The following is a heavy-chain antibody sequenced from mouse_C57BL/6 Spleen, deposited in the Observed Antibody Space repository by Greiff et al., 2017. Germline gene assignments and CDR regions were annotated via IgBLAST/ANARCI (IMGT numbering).Heavy chain of an antibody. J-gene: IGHJ4*01. CDR1: GFTFSDYG. CDR3: ARCPIYYGNYYAMDY. CDR2: ISSGSSTI. V-gene: IGHV5-17*01. D-gene: IGHD2-1*01. Sequence: EVKLMESGGGLVKPGGSLKLSCAASGFTFSDYGMHWVRQAPEKGLEWVAYISSGSSTIYYADTVKGRFTISRDNAKNTLFLQMTSLRSEDTAMYYCARCPIYYGNYYAMDYWGQGTSVTVSS.